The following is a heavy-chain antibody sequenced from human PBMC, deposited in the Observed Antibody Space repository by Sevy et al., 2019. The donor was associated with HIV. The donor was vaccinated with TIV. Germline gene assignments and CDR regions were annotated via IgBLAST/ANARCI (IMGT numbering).Heavy chain of an antibody. J-gene: IGHJ4*02. Sequence: GESLKISCKGSGYRFTSYWIGWVRQMSGKGLEWMGIVYPDDSDIRYSPSFQGQVTISADKSISTAYLPWSSLKASDTAMYFCARRVYDSSGYPQYYFDYWGQGTLVTVSS. CDR3: ARRVYDSSGYPQYYFDY. V-gene: IGHV5-51*01. CDR2: VYPDDSDI. CDR1: GYRFTSYW. D-gene: IGHD3-22*01.